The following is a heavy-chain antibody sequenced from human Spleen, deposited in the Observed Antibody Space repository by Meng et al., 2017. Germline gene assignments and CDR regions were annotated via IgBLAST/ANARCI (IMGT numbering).Heavy chain of an antibody. CDR2: IYSGGST. D-gene: IGHD3-22*01. V-gene: IGHV3-53*01. Sequence: GESLKISCAASGFTVSSNYMSWVRQAPGKGLEWVSVIYSGGSTYYADSVKGRFTISRDNSKNTLYLQMNSLTAEDTAVYYCAKGRIVMTKDVFDIWGQGTMVTVSS. CDR1: GFTVSSNY. J-gene: IGHJ3*02. CDR3: AKGRIVMTKDVFDI.